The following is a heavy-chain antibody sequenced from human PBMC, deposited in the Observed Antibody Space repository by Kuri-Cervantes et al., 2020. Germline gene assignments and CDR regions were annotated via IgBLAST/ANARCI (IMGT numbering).Heavy chain of an antibody. CDR3: AKGQGVVVASIDY. J-gene: IGHJ4*02. CDR1: GFTFSGYG. V-gene: IGHV3-30*18. D-gene: IGHD3-22*01. Sequence: GGSLRLSCAASGFTFSGYGMHWVRQAPGKGLEWAAVISYDGSNKYYADSVKGRFTISRDNSKNTLYLQMNSLRAEDTAVYYCAKGQGVVVASIDYWGQGTLVTVSS. CDR2: ISYDGSNK.